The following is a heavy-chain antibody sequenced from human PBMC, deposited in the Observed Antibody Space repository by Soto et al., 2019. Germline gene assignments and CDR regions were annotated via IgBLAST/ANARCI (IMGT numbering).Heavy chain of an antibody. J-gene: IGHJ4*02. CDR2: IYYSGST. CDR1: GGSISSSSYY. V-gene: IGHV4-39*01. Sequence: QLQLQESGPGLVKPSETLSLTCTVSGGSISSSSYYWGWIRQPPGKGLEWIGSIYYSGSTYYNPSLKSRVTISVDISKNQFFLKLSSVTAADTAVYYCATSLAYCGGDCYSEPFDYWGQGTLFTVSS. CDR3: ATSLAYCGGDCYSEPFDY. D-gene: IGHD2-21*02.